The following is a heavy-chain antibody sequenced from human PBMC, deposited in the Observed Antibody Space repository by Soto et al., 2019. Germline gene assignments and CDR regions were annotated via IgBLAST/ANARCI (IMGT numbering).Heavy chain of an antibody. V-gene: IGHV4-61*01. CDR2: IYDGGGS. CDR1: GASVTSGLYY. D-gene: IGHD3-16*01. CDR3: ARADGREFDYDDVWGTRGDWFDP. Sequence: QVQLQESGPGLVKPAETLSLTCSVSGASVTSGLYYWTWIRQPPVRGLEWMGFIYDGGGSNYSPSLRGRVTMSVDSSKNQFSLNLASVTAADTAVYYCARADGREFDYDDVWGTRGDWFDPWGQGTLVTVSS. J-gene: IGHJ5*02.